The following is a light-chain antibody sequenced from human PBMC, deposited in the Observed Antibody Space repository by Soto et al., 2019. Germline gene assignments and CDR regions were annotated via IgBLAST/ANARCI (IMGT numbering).Light chain of an antibody. V-gene: IGLV2-11*01. CDR2: GVV. Sequence: QSALTQPRSVSGSPGQSVTISCTGTGNDVGAYNYVSWYQQHPGRPPKLLIYGVVRWPSGVPDRFSGSKSGNTASLTISGLQAEDEADYYCGSFAGPVWVFGGGTKLTVL. CDR1: GNDVGAYNY. CDR3: GSFAGPVWV. J-gene: IGLJ3*02.